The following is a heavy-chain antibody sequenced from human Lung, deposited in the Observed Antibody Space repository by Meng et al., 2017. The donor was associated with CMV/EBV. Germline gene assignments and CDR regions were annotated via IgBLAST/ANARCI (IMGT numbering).Heavy chain of an antibody. V-gene: IGHV3-74*01. Sequence: ESLKISCAASGFTFSSYCMHWVRQAPGKGLVWVSRINSDGSSTNYADSVKGRFTISRDNAKNTLYLQMNSLRAEDTAVYNCARVHRQYFDDDMDFWGQGXLVTVSS. CDR2: INSDGSST. CDR3: ARVHRQYFDDDMDF. J-gene: IGHJ4*02. D-gene: IGHD2/OR15-2a*01. CDR1: GFTFSSYC.